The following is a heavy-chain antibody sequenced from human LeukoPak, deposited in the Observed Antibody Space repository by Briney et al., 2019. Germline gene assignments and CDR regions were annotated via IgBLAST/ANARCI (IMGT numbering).Heavy chain of an antibody. CDR1: RYTFTGYY. Sequence: GASVKVSCKASRYTFTGYYMHWVRQAPGQGLEWMGWMNPNSGNTGYAQKFQGRVTITRNTSISTAYMELSSLRSEDTAVYYCARGHGCTNGVCWYYYYYYYMDVWGKGTTVTVSS. V-gene: IGHV1-8*03. J-gene: IGHJ6*03. D-gene: IGHD2-8*01. CDR2: MNPNSGNT. CDR3: ARGHGCTNGVCWYYYYYYYMDV.